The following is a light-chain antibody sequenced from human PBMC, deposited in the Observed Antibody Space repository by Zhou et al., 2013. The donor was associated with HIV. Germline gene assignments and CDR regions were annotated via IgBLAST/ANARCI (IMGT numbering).Light chain of an antibody. CDR2: GAS. J-gene: IGKJ1*01. CDR1: QIVIARY. V-gene: IGKV3-20*01. Sequence: EIVLTQSPGPLSLSPGERATLSCRASQIVIARYLAWYQQKPGQAPRLLIYGASSRATGIPDRFSGSGSGTDFTLTINRPEPEDFAIYYCQQYGSSPRTFGQGTKVEIK. CDR3: QQYGSSPRT.